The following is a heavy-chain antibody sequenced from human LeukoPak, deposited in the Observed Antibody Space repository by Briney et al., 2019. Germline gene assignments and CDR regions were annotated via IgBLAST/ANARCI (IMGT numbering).Heavy chain of an antibody. CDR3: ARDPNYYGMDV. Sequence: ASVTVSCKASGYIFATSDINWVRQAAGQGLEWMGWMNPLSGNTGYAQKFQGRVTITRDTSASTAYMELSSLRSEDTAVYYCARDPNYYGMDVWGQGTTVTVSS. CDR1: GYIFATSD. CDR2: MNPLSGNT. V-gene: IGHV1-8*01. J-gene: IGHJ6*02.